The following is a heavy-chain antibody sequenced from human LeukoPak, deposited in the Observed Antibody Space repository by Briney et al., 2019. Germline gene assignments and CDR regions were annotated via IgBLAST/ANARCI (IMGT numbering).Heavy chain of an antibody. D-gene: IGHD2-15*01. V-gene: IGHV3-33*06. J-gene: IGHJ4*02. CDR1: GFTFSSYG. CDR2: IWYDGSNK. Sequence: GGSLRLSCAASGFTFSSYGMHWVRQAPGKGLEWVAVIWYDGSNKYYADSVKGRFTISRDNSKNTLYLQMNSLRAEDTAVYYCAKMRWATRGYFDYWGQGTLVTVSS. CDR3: AKMRWATRGYFDY.